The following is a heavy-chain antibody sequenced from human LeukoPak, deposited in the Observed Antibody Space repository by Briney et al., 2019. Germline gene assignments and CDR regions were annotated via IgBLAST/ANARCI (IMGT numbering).Heavy chain of an antibody. V-gene: IGHV3-23*01. D-gene: IGHD3-22*01. Sequence: GGSLRLSCAASGFTFSSYAMSWVRQAPGKGLEWVSAISGSGGSTYYADSVKGRFTISRGNSKNTLYLQMNSLRAEDTAVYYCAKLPVVTRSFDYWGQGTLVTVSS. CDR3: AKLPVVTRSFDY. CDR1: GFTFSSYA. CDR2: ISGSGGST. J-gene: IGHJ4*02.